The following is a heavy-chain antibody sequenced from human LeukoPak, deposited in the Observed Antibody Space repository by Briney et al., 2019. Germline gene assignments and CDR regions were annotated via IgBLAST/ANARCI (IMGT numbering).Heavy chain of an antibody. Sequence: SETLSLTCAVYGGSFSGYYWRRIRQPPGKRLERIGEINHSGSTNYNPSLKSRVTISVDTSKNQFSLKLSSVTAADTAVYYCARILTYDAFDIWGQGTMVTVSS. CDR1: GGSFSGYY. CDR2: INHSGST. V-gene: IGHV4-34*01. D-gene: IGHD2-21*02. J-gene: IGHJ3*02. CDR3: ARILTYDAFDI.